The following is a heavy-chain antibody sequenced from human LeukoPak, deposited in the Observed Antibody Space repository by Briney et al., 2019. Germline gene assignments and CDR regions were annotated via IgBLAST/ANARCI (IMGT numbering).Heavy chain of an antibody. J-gene: IGHJ4*02. D-gene: IGHD3-3*01. CDR2: IYYSGST. CDR1: GGSISSSSYY. CDR3: ARDPRGYDFWAKDYFDY. Sequence: SETLSLTCTVSGGSISSSSYYWGWIRQPPGKGLEWIGSIYYSGSTYYHPSLKSRVTISVDTSKNQFSLKLSSVTAADTAVYYCARDPRGYDFWAKDYFDYWGQGTLVTVSS. V-gene: IGHV4-39*07.